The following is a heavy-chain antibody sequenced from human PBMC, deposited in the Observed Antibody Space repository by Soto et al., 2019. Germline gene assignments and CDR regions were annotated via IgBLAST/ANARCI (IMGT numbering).Heavy chain of an antibody. Sequence: GGSLRLSCAASGFTFSSYWMSWVRQAPGKGLEWVANIKQDGSEKYYVDSVKGRFTISRDNAKNSLYLQMNSLRAEDTAVYYWARDIGSSGWSIFDYWVQGTLVTVSS. J-gene: IGHJ4*02. V-gene: IGHV3-7*03. CDR3: ARDIGSSGWSIFDY. CDR2: IKQDGSEK. D-gene: IGHD6-19*01. CDR1: GFTFSSYW.